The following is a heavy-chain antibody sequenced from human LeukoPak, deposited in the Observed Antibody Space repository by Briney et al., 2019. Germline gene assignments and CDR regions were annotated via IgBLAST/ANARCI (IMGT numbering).Heavy chain of an antibody. V-gene: IGHV3-11*06. J-gene: IGHJ6*02. CDR2: ISSSGSYT. CDR1: GFTFSDYY. CDR3: ARDGVVVVPAATRYYYYYGMDV. Sequence: GGSLRLSCAASGFTFSDYYMSWIRQAPGKGLEWVSYISSSGSYTNYADSVKGRFTISRDNSKNTLYLQMNSLRAEDTAVYYCARDGVVVVPAATRYYYYYGMDVWGQGTTVTVSS. D-gene: IGHD2-2*01.